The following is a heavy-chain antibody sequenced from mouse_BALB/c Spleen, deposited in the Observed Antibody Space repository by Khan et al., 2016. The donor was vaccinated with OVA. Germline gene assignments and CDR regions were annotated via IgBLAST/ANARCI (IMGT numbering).Heavy chain of an antibody. CDR2: INYSGNT. CDR1: GYSITSEYA. CDR3: TRKDYDDYDPFPY. J-gene: IGHJ3*01. Sequence: QLQESGPGLVKPSQSLSLTCAVTGYSITSEYAWNWIRQFPGNKLEWMGYINYSGNTRYNPSLKSRISITRDTSKNQFFLQLNSVTTEDTATYYCTRKDYDDYDPFPYWGQGTLVTVSA. D-gene: IGHD2-4*01. V-gene: IGHV3-2*02.